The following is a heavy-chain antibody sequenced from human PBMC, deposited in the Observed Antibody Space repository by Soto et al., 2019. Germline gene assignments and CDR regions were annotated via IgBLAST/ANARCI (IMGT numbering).Heavy chain of an antibody. Sequence: EVQLLESGGGLVQPGGSLRLSCAASGFTFNNYAMGWVRQAPGKGLEWVSAISGCGDTTYYADSVKGRFTISRDNSKNTLYLQMDSLRAEDTAVYYCAKDIRYNSGWSQNFFDYWGRGTLVTVSS. J-gene: IGHJ4*02. CDR1: GFTFNNYA. CDR2: ISGCGDTT. V-gene: IGHV3-23*01. CDR3: AKDIRYNSGWSQNFFDY. D-gene: IGHD6-19*01.